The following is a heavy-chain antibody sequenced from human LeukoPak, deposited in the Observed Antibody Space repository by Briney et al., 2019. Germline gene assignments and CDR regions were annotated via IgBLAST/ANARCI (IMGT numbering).Heavy chain of an antibody. D-gene: IGHD3-10*01. J-gene: IGHJ5*02. V-gene: IGHV3-23*01. Sequence: PGGSLTLSCAASGFTFCSYAMTWVRQAPGKGLEWVLDISGSGGSTYYADTVKGRFTISRDNSKNTLYLQMNSLRAEDTALYYCAKGLAKAKFGELPRFDPWGQGTLVTVSS. CDR1: GFTFCSYA. CDR2: ISGSGGST. CDR3: AKGLAKAKFGELPRFDP.